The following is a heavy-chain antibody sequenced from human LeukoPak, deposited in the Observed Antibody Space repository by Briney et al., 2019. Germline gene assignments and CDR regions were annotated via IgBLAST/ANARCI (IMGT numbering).Heavy chain of an antibody. CDR2: INSDGSST. V-gene: IGHV3-74*01. D-gene: IGHD5-18*01. J-gene: IGHJ4*02. CDR3: PRGGKYSYGHFDY. Sequence: GGSLRLSCAASGFTFSNYWMHWVRQATGKGLVWVSRINSDGSSTSYADSVKGRFTISRDNAKNTLYLQVNSLRVEDTAVYYCPRGGKYSYGHFDYWGQGTLVTVSS. CDR1: GFTFSNYW.